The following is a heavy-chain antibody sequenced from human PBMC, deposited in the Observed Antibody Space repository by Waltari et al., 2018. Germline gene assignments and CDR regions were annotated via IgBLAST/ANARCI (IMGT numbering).Heavy chain of an antibody. CDR3: AKGRGDWNYNCDY. J-gene: IGHJ4*02. V-gene: IGHV3-23*01. Sequence: EVQLLESGGGLVQPGGSLRLSCATSGFTFSSYVMSWVRQAPGKGLDWVSALSAASCISLSAEPVKGRFTVYRDNSKNTLYLQMNVLRVEDTAIYYCAKGRGDWNYNCDYWSQGTPVTVSS. D-gene: IGHD1-7*01. CDR1: GFTFSSYV. CDR2: LSAASCIS.